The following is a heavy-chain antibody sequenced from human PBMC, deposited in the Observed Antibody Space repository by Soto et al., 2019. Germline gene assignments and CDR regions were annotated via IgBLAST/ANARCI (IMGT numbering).Heavy chain of an antibody. Sequence: GGSLRLSCAASGFTFTRYSMNWVRQAPGKGLEWVSSISSTTNYIYYGDSMKGRLTISRDNAKNSLYLEMNSLRAEDTAVYYCARESEDLTSNFDYWGQGTLVTVSS. J-gene: IGHJ4*02. CDR1: GFTFTRYS. CDR2: ISSTTNYI. CDR3: ARESEDLTSNFDY. V-gene: IGHV3-21*06.